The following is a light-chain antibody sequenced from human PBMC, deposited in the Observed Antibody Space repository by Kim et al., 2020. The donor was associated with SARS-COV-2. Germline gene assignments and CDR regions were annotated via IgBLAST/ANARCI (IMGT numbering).Light chain of an antibody. CDR1: QSISSY. J-gene: IGKJ2*01. CDR2: AAS. V-gene: IGKV1-39*01. Sequence: SASVGDRVTITCRASQSISSYLHWYQQKPGKAPNLLIYAASSLQGGVPSRFSGSGSGTDFTLTISSLQPEDFVTYYCQQSYSTPYTFGQGTKLEI. CDR3: QQSYSTPYT.